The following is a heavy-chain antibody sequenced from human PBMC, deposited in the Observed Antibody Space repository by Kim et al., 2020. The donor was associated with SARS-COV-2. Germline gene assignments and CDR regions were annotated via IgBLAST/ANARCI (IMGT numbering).Heavy chain of an antibody. J-gene: IGHJ4*02. V-gene: IGHV3-30*02. CDR2: DGSNK. Sequence: DGSNKYYADSVKGRFTISRDNSKNTLYLQMNSLRAEDTAVYYCAKDGSGDWGQGTLVTVSS. CDR3: AKDGSGD. D-gene: IGHD3-10*01.